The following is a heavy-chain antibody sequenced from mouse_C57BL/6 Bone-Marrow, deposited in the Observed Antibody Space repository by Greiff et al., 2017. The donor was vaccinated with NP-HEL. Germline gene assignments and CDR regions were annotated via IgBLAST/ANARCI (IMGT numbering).Heavy chain of an antibody. CDR3: ARRRGYGSSLDY. CDR1: GYTFTSYW. V-gene: IGHV1-50*01. CDR2: IDPSDSYT. J-gene: IGHJ2*01. Sequence: QVQLQQSGAELVKPGASVKLSCKASGYTFTSYWMQWVKQRPGQGLEWIGEIDPSDSYTNYNQKFKGKATLTVDTSSSTAYMQLSSLTSEDSAVYYGARRRGYGSSLDYWGQGTTLTVSS. D-gene: IGHD1-1*01.